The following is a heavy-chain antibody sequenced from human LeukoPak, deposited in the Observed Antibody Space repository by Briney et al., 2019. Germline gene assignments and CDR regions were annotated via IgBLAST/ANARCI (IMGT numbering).Heavy chain of an antibody. Sequence: GGSLRLSSSASGFTFSSYAMHWVRQAPGKGLEYVSAISSNGGSTNYADSVKDRFTISRDNSKNTLYLQMSSLRAEDTAVYYCAKAGSGSYYKSRSGMDVWGKGTTVIVSS. D-gene: IGHD3-10*01. CDR2: ISSNGGST. J-gene: IGHJ6*04. CDR3: AKAGSGSYYKSRSGMDV. CDR1: GFTFSSYA. V-gene: IGHV3-64D*06.